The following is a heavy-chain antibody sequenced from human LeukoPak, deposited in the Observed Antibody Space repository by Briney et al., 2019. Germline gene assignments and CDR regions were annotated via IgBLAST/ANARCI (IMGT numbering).Heavy chain of an antibody. V-gene: IGHV5-51*01. CDR1: GYSFISYW. Sequence: GESLKISCKGSGYSFISYWIGWVRQMPGKGLGWMGIIYPGDSDTRYSSSFQGQVTISADKSISTAYMQWSSLKASDTAMYYCARLDCSGGNCYPFDYWGQGTLVTVSS. J-gene: IGHJ4*02. CDR2: IYPGDSDT. D-gene: IGHD2-15*01. CDR3: ARLDCSGGNCYPFDY.